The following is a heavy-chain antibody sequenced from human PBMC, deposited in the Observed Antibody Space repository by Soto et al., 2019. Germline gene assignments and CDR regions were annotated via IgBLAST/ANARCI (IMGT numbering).Heavy chain of an antibody. Sequence: ASVKVSCKASGYTFISYGVTWVRQAPGQGLEWMGWISAYNGNTNYAQKLQGRVTMTTDTSTSTAHMELRSLRSDDTAVYYCARGLPFLYSSDWPGFDCWGQGTLVTVSS. CDR3: ARGLPFLYSSDWPGFDC. V-gene: IGHV1-18*04. CDR1: GYTFISYG. D-gene: IGHD6-19*01. J-gene: IGHJ4*02. CDR2: ISAYNGNT.